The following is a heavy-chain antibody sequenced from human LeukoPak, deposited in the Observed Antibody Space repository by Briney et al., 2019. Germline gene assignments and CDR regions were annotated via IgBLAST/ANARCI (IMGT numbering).Heavy chain of an antibody. CDR1: GFTFSSYA. CDR3: AKDSFDSSGWPHPHV. Sequence: GGSLRLSCAASGFTFSSYAMSWVRQAPGKGLEWVSAISGSGGSTYYADSVKGRFTISRDNSKNTLYLQMNSLRAEDTAVYYGAKDSFDSSGWPHPHVWGQGTTVTVSS. J-gene: IGHJ6*02. V-gene: IGHV3-23*01. D-gene: IGHD6-19*01. CDR2: ISGSGGST.